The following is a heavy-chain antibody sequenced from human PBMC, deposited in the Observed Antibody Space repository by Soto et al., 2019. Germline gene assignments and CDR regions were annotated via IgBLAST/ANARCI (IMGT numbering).Heavy chain of an antibody. D-gene: IGHD2-21*02. J-gene: IGHJ3*02. CDR3: AREAVVTHPEMTDAFDI. Sequence: QVQLVQSGAEVKKPGSSVKVSCKASGGTFSSYTISWVRQAPGQGLEWMGRIIPILGIANYAQKFQGRVTITADKSTSTAYMELSSLRSEDTAVYYCAREAVVTHPEMTDAFDIWGQGTMVTVSS. CDR1: GGTFSSYT. V-gene: IGHV1-69*08. CDR2: IIPILGIA.